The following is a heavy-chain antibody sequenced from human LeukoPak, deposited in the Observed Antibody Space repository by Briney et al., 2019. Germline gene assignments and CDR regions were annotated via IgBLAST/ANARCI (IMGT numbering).Heavy chain of an antibody. V-gene: IGHV4-59*12. CDR2: IYYTGST. CDR3: ARDKDYYDSSGYYEQLGAFDI. J-gene: IGHJ3*02. CDR1: GGSISSYY. Sequence: SETLSLTCTVSGGSISSYYWSWIRQPPGKGLEWIGYIYYTGSTNNNPSLKSRVTMSVDTSKNQFSLKLSSVTAADTAVYYCARDKDYYDSSGYYEQLGAFDIWGQGTMVTVSS. D-gene: IGHD3-22*01.